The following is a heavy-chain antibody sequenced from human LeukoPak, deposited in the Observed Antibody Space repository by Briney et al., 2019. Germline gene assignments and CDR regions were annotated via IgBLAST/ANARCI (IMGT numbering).Heavy chain of an antibody. Sequence: SETLSLTCTDSGGSINKYYWSWIRQSPGKGLEWLGYVHDSAGTIYNPSLKSRVTISVGTSKTQFSLKVTSVTTADTAVYYCAKGRKDFDTNLGPFDSWGQGILVTVSS. J-gene: IGHJ4*02. CDR2: VHDSAGT. V-gene: IGHV4-59*01. CDR1: GGSINKYY. D-gene: IGHD3-9*01. CDR3: AKGRKDFDTNLGPFDS.